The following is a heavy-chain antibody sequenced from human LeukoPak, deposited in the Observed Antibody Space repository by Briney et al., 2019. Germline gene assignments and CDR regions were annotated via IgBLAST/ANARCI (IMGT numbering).Heavy chain of an antibody. V-gene: IGHV1-2*06. Sequence: ASVEVSCKASGYTFTGYYMHWVRQAPGQGLEWMGRINPNSGGTNYAQKFQGRVTMTRDTSISTAYMELSRLRSDDTAVYYCARDPPRSTRAYYYYMDVWGKGTTVTVSS. CDR2: INPNSGGT. CDR1: GYTFTGYY. D-gene: IGHD2-2*01. J-gene: IGHJ6*03. CDR3: ARDPPRSTRAYYYYMDV.